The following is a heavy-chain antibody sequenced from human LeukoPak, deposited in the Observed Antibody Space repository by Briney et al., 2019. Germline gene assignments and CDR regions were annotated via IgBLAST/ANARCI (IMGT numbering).Heavy chain of an antibody. V-gene: IGHV3-30-3*01. CDR1: GSSFSSYA. CDR2: ISYDGSNK. Sequence: GRSLRLSCAASGSSFSSYAMHWVRQAPGKGLEWVALISYDGSNKYYADSVKGRFTISRDNSKNTLYLQMNSLRAGDTAVYYCARELVVVTTISGHYWGQGTLVTVSS. CDR3: ARELVVVTTISGHY. D-gene: IGHD2-21*02. J-gene: IGHJ4*02.